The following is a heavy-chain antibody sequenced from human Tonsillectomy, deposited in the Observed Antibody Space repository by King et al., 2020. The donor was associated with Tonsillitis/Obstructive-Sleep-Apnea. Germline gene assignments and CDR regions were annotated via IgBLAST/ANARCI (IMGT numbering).Heavy chain of an antibody. D-gene: IGHD3/OR15-3a*01. CDR1: GFTFSSYA. V-gene: IGHV3-30*01. Sequence: QLVQSGGGVVQPGRSLRLSCAASGFTFSSYAMHWVRQAPGKGLEGVAVISYDGRNKYYSDPVKGRFTISRDNSKKTLYLQMNSLRGEDTAVYYCAREGSRGTYFHYWRQGTLVTVSS. CDR2: ISYDGRNK. CDR3: AREGSRGTYFHY. J-gene: IGHJ4*02.